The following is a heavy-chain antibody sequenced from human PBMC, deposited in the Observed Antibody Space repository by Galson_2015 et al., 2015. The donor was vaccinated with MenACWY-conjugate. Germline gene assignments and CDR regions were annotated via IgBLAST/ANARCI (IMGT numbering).Heavy chain of an antibody. CDR1: GASITSHY. D-gene: IGHD3-22*01. V-gene: IGHV4-59*11. Sequence: ETLSLTCTVSGASITSHYWSWIRQPPGKGLEWIGYIYYSGNTNYNPSLKSRVTISIDTSKNYFSLKLTSVTAADTAVYYCARAGGGYTSGYYGDLDYWGQGTLVTVSS. CDR2: IYYSGNT. J-gene: IGHJ4*02. CDR3: ARAGGGYTSGYYGDLDY.